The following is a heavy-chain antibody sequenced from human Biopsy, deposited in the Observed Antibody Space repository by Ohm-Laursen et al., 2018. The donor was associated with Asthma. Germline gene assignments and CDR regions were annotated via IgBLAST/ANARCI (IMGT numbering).Heavy chain of an antibody. CDR3: ARKAGSCISRTCYSLDF. D-gene: IGHD2-2*01. CDR2: INSVFGTT. J-gene: IGHJ4*02. V-gene: IGHV1-69*13. CDR1: GGTFNTYV. Sequence: VKISCKSLGGTFNTYVIGWGRQGPGQGLEWMGGINSVFGTTTYPQKFRDRVTITADDSTSTVYMELSSLRSEDTAVYYCARKAGSCISRTCYSLDFWGQGTLVTVSS.